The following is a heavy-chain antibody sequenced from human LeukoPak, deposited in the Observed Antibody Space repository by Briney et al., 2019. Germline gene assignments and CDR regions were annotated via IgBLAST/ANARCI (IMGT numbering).Heavy chain of an antibody. Sequence: GGSLRLSCAASGVSFSTYAMNWVRQGPGKGLEWVSGICGSGYSTYYADSVKGRFAISRDNSKDTLYLQLNSLRAEDTAVYYCATTYFYDNSGSYYFDYWGQGTLVTVSS. V-gene: IGHV3-23*01. CDR2: ICGSGYST. J-gene: IGHJ4*02. CDR3: ATTYFYDNSGSYYFDY. D-gene: IGHD3-22*01. CDR1: GVSFSTYA.